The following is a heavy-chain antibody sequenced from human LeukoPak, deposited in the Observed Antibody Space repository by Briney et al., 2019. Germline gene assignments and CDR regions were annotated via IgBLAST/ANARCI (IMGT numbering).Heavy chain of an antibody. D-gene: IGHD1-26*01. CDR3: ARCYNGSWHAYDF. V-gene: IGHV3-23*01. CDR1: GFTFSNYV. Sequence: GGSLRLSCAASGFTFSNYVMTWVRQASGKGLEWVSAISANGGNPYYADSVKGRFAISRDNSKNTLYLHMNSLRAEDTAVYYCARCYNGSWHAYDFWGQGTMVTVSS. J-gene: IGHJ3*01. CDR2: ISANGGNP.